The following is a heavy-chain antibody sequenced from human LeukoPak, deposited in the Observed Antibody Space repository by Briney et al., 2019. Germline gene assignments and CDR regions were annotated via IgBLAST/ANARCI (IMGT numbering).Heavy chain of an antibody. CDR3: ARDGYSSSSHFDY. V-gene: IGHV1-18*01. CDR2: ISAYNGNT. Sequence: ASVRVSCKASGYSFTNYGISWVRQAPGQGLEWMGWISAYNGNTNYAQKLQGRVTMTTDTSTTTAYMELRSLRSDDTAVYFCARDGYSSSSHFDYWGQGTLVTVSS. CDR1: GYSFTNYG. J-gene: IGHJ4*02. D-gene: IGHD6-6*01.